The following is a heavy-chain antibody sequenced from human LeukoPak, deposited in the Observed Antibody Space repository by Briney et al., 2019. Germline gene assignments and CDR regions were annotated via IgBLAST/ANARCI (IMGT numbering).Heavy chain of an antibody. CDR2: IYYSGST. V-gene: IGHV4-39*01. D-gene: IGHD6-19*01. CDR1: GGSISSSSYY. J-gene: IGHJ4*02. CDR3: SRGVPGIAVAAAGTYYFDY. Sequence: PSETLSLTCTVSGGSISSSSYYWGWIRQPPGKGLEWIGSIYYSGSTYYNPSLKSRVTISVDTSKNQFSLKLSSVTAADTAVYYCSRGVPGIAVAAAGTYYFDYWGQGTLVTVSS.